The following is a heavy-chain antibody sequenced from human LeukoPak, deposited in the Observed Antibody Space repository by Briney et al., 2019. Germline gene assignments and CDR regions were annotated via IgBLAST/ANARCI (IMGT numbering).Heavy chain of an antibody. Sequence: GASVKVSCKASGYTFTIYGISWVRQAPGQGLEWMGWISAYNGNTNYAQKFQGRVTVTTDTSTSTMSLELRSLRYDDTAVYYCTTRRWLWEGFDIWGQGTLVTV. CDR2: ISAYNGNT. CDR3: TTRRWLWEGFDI. CDR1: GYTFTIYG. J-gene: IGHJ4*02. D-gene: IGHD5-18*01. V-gene: IGHV1-18*01.